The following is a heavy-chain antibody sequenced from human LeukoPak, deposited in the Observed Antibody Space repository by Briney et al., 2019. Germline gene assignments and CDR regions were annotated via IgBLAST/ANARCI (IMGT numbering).Heavy chain of an antibody. Sequence: PSETLSLTCAVSGYSISSGYYWGWIRQPLGKGLEWIGSIYHSGSTYYNPSLKSRVTISVDTSKNQFSLKLSSVTAADTAVYYCARQDIVVVPAALDYWGQGTLVTVSS. V-gene: IGHV4-38-2*01. CDR1: GYSISSGYY. CDR3: ARQDIVVVPAALDY. D-gene: IGHD2-2*01. CDR2: IYHSGST. J-gene: IGHJ4*02.